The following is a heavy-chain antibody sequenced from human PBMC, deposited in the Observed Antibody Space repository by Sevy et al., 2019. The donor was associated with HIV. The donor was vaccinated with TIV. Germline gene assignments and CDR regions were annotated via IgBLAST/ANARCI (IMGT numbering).Heavy chain of an antibody. CDR3: ARDYSGSGSYYISNWFDP. D-gene: IGHD3-10*01. J-gene: IGHJ5*02. CDR1: GYTFTTHA. Sequence: ASVKVSCKTSGYTFTTHAIHWVRQAPGQRLQWIGWFNAGDGNTKYSQNFQRRVTITRDTSASTAYMELSSLRVEDTAVYYCARDYSGSGSYYISNWFDPWVQGTLVTVSS. V-gene: IGHV1-3*01. CDR2: FNAGDGNT.